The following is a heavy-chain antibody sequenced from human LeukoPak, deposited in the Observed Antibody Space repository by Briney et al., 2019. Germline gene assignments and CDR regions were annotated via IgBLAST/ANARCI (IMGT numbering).Heavy chain of an antibody. D-gene: IGHD4-23*01. J-gene: IGHJ6*02. Sequence: ASVKVSCKASGGTFSSYAISWVRQAPGQGLEWMGRIIPILGIANYAQKFQGRVTITADKSTSTAYMELSSLRSEDTAVYYCARDEAMVVRFYGMDVWGQGTTVTVSS. CDR3: ARDEAMVVRFYGMDV. V-gene: IGHV1-69*04. CDR2: IIPILGIA. CDR1: GGTFSSYA.